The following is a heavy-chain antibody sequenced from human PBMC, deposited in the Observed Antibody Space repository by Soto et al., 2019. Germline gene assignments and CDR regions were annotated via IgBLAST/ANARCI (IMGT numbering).Heavy chain of an antibody. Sequence: GGSLRLSCAASGFTFSSHSMNWVRQAPGKGLEWVSYISSSINTIYYADSVKGRFTISRDNAKNSLYLQMNSLRAEDTAVYYCASVHSSSWIDAFDIWGQGTMVTVSS. CDR3: ASVHSSSWIDAFDI. V-gene: IGHV3-48*01. CDR1: GFTFSSHS. CDR2: ISSSINTI. D-gene: IGHD6-13*01. J-gene: IGHJ3*02.